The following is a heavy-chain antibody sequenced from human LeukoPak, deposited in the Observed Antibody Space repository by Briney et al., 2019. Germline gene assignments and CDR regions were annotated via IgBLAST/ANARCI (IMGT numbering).Heavy chain of an antibody. V-gene: IGHV4-34*01. CDR1: CGSFSGDY. CDR2: INHSGST. D-gene: IGHD2-2*01. J-gene: IGHJ4*02. CDR3: ARGSGGYCSSTSCREHQAVDY. Sequence: SETLSLTCAVYCGSFSGDYCSWIRQPPGKGLEWIGEINHSGSTNYNPSLKSRVTISVDTSKNQFSLKLSSVTAADTAVYYCARGSGGYCSSTSCREHQAVDYWGQGTLVTVSS.